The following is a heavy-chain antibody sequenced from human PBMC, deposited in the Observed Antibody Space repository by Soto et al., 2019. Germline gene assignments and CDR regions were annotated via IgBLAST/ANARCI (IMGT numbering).Heavy chain of an antibody. CDR1: GFTFSSYA. J-gene: IGHJ4*02. CDR3: AKAARTDYCDYAPYYLAY. Sequence: QVQLVESGGGVVQPGRSLRLSCAASGFTFSSYAMHWVRQAPGKGLEWVAFISYDGSNKYYADSVKGRFTISRDNSKNTLYLQMNSMRAEDTAGYYCAKAARTDYCDYAPYYLAYWGQGTLVTVSS. V-gene: IGHV3-30-3*01. D-gene: IGHD4-17*01. CDR2: ISYDGSNK.